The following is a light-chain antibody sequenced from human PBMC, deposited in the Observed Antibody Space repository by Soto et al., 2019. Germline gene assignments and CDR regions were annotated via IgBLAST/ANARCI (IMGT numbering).Light chain of an antibody. Sequence: EIVMTQSPATLSVSPGERATLSCRASQSVNRNLAWYQQKPGQAPRLLISAASTRATGIPARFSGSGSETEFTLTISSLQSGDFAVYYCQQYNNWWTFGQGTKVEMK. V-gene: IGKV3-15*01. J-gene: IGKJ1*01. CDR2: AAS. CDR1: QSVNRN. CDR3: QQYNNWWT.